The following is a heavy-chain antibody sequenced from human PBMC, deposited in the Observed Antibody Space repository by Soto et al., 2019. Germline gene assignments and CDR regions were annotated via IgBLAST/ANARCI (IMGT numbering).Heavy chain of an antibody. CDR1: GLTFSSYA. CDR2: ISYDGSNK. Sequence: PGWSMRLSCAACGLTFSSYAMHWVRQAPGKGLEWVAVISYDGSNKYYADSVKGRFTISRDNSKNTLYLQMNSPRAEDTAVYYCARGRGRYFDWLLASDAFDIWGQGTIVTVSS. D-gene: IGHD3-9*01. J-gene: IGHJ3*02. CDR3: ARGRGRYFDWLLASDAFDI. V-gene: IGHV3-30-3*01.